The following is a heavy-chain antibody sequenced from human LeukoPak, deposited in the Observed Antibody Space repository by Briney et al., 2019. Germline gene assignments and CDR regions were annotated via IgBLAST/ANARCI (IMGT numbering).Heavy chain of an antibody. J-gene: IGHJ4*02. CDR3: ARDSYQPAGPVLIDY. CDR1: GFTFSSYA. D-gene: IGHD2-2*01. V-gene: IGHV3-23*01. CDR2: ISGSGGST. Sequence: TGGSLRLSCAASGFTFSSYAMSWVRQAPGKGLEWVSAISGSGGSTYYADSVKGRFTISRDNSKNTLYLQMNSLRAEDTAVYYCARDSYQPAGPVLIDYWGQGTLVTVSS.